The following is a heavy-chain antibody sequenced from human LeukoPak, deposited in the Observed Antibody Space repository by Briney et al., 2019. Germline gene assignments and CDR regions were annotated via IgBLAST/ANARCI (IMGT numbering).Heavy chain of an antibody. D-gene: IGHD4-23*01. CDR3: ARAPNGGNSPPG. CDR1: GFTFSSYS. CDR2: ISSSSSSYI. J-gene: IGHJ4*02. Sequence: GGSLRLSCAASGFTFSSYSMNWVRQAPGKGLEWVSSISSSSSSYIYYADSVKGRFTISRDNAKNSLYLQMNSLRAEDTAVYYCARAPNGGNSPPGWGQGTLVTVSS. V-gene: IGHV3-21*01.